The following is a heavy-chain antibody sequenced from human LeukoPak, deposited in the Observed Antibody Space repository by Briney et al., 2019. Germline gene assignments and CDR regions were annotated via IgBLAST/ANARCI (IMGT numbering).Heavy chain of an antibody. Sequence: PSETLSLTCTVSGGSISSSSYYWGWIRQPRGKGLEWIGSIYYSGSTYYNPSLKSRVTISVDTSKNQFSLKLSSVTAADTAVYYCASLYRDYVDFDYWGQGTLVTVSS. V-gene: IGHV4-39*01. J-gene: IGHJ4*02. D-gene: IGHD4-17*01. CDR2: IYYSGST. CDR1: GGSISSSSYY. CDR3: ASLYRDYVDFDY.